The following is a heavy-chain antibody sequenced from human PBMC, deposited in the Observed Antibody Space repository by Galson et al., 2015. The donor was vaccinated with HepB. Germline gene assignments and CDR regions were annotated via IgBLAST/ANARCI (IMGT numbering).Heavy chain of an antibody. D-gene: IGHD3-10*01. CDR1: GGSLNSYY. V-gene: IGHV4-59*01. J-gene: IGHJ2*01. CDR2: IYYSGTT. CDR3: ARFGGHWNFDL. Sequence: ETLSLTCTVSGGSLNSYYWSWIRQPPGKGLELIGYIYYSGTTKYNPSLKSRVTISVNTSKNQFSLNLSSVTAADTAVYYCARFGGHWNFDLWGRGTLVTVSS.